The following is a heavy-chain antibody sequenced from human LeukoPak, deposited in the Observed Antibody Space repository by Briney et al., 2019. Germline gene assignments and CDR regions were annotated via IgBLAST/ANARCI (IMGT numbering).Heavy chain of an antibody. V-gene: IGHV3-23*01. CDR2: VTGSGGAT. J-gene: IGHJ5*02. Sequence: GGSLRLSCAASGFTLSNYAMTWVRQAPGPGLEWISSVTGSGGATFYAASVRGRFIISRDNSRSTLHLQMDSLRAEDTAVYYCAKGVSAGKVDWFDPWGQGTLVTVSS. D-gene: IGHD6-13*01. CDR1: GFTLSNYA. CDR3: AKGVSAGKVDWFDP.